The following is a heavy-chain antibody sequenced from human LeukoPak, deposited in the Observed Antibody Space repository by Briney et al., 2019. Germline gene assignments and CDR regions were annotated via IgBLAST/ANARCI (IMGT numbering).Heavy chain of an antibody. Sequence: PGGSLRLSCAASGFTFSSYCMHWVRQAPGKGLEWVAVISYDGSNKYYADSVKGRFTISRDNSKNTLYLQMNSLRAEDTAVYYCAKDRYYDSSGYPYYYYYGMDVWGQGTTVTVSS. CDR1: GFTFSSYC. D-gene: IGHD3-22*01. V-gene: IGHV3-30*18. J-gene: IGHJ6*02. CDR3: AKDRYYDSSGYPYYYYYGMDV. CDR2: ISYDGSNK.